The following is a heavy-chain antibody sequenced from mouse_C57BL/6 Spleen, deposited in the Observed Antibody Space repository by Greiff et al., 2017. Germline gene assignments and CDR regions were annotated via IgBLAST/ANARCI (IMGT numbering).Heavy chain of an antibody. Sequence: QVQLQQPGAELVMPGASVKLSCKASGYTFTSYWMHWVKQRPGQGLEWIGEIDPSDSYTNYNQKFKGKSTLTVDKSSSTAYMQLSSLASEASAVYYCARSTEDYAMDYWGQGTSVTVSS. CDR3: ARSTEDYAMDY. J-gene: IGHJ4*01. V-gene: IGHV1-69*01. CDR2: IDPSDSYT. CDR1: GYTFTSYW.